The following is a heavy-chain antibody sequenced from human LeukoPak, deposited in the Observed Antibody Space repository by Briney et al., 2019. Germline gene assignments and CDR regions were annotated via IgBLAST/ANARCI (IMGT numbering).Heavy chain of an antibody. J-gene: IGHJ6*02. D-gene: IGHD6-19*01. V-gene: IGHV3-30*18. CDR1: GFTFSSYG. CDR3: AKPRSSGWYTLWYYYYGMDV. CDR2: ISYDGSNK. Sequence: GGSLRLSCAASGFTFSSYGMHWVPQAPGKGLEWVAVISYDGSNKYYADSVKGRFTISRDNSKNTLYLQMNSLRAEDTAVYYCAKPRSSGWYTLWYYYYGMDVWGQGTTVTVSS.